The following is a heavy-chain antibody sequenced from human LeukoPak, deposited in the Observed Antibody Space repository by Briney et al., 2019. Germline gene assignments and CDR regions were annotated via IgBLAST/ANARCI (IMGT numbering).Heavy chain of an antibody. D-gene: IGHD3-10*01. Sequence: ASVKVSCKASGGTFSSYTISWVRQAPGQGLEWMGRIIPILGIANYAQKFQGRVTITADKSTSTAYMELSSLRSEDRAVYYCARGAAFGELPWGYWGQGTLVTVSS. CDR2: IIPILGIA. CDR1: GGTFSSYT. V-gene: IGHV1-69*02. CDR3: ARGAAFGELPWGY. J-gene: IGHJ4*02.